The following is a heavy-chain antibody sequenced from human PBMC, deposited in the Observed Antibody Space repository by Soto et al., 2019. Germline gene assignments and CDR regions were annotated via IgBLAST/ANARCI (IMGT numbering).Heavy chain of an antibody. CDR3: ARGGYSYGYDY. V-gene: IGHV3-53*01. CDR1: GFTVSSNY. CDR2: IYSGGTT. Sequence: VGSLRLSCAASGFTVSSNYMSWVRQAPGKGLEWVSVIYSGGTTCYADSVKGRFTISRDNSKNTLYLQMNSLRAEDTAVYYCARGGYSYGYDYWGQGTLVTVSS. D-gene: IGHD5-18*01. J-gene: IGHJ4*02.